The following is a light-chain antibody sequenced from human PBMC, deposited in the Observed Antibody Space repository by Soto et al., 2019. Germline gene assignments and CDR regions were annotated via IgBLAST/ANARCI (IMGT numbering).Light chain of an antibody. Sequence: EIVLTQSPGTLSLSPGERATLSCRASQSVSSSYLAWYQQKPGQAPRLLIYGASSRATGIPDRFSGSGSGTDFTLTISSLEPEDFAVYYCHQYGSSPRTFGQGTKVESK. V-gene: IGKV3-20*01. J-gene: IGKJ1*01. CDR3: HQYGSSPRT. CDR2: GAS. CDR1: QSVSSSY.